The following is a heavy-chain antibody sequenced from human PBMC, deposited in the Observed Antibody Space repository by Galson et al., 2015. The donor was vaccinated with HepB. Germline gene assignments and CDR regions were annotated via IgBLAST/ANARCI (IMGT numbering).Heavy chain of an antibody. V-gene: IGHV1-18*04. CDR3: GRGGYGGYALDY. CDR1: GYTFTSYS. Sequence: SGYTFTSYSISWVRQAPGQGPEWMAWISAYNGHTNCAQKFQGRVTVTTDTSTSTVYMELRSLRADDTAVYYCGRGGYGGYALDYWGQGTLVTVSS. D-gene: IGHD5-12*01. J-gene: IGHJ4*02. CDR2: ISAYNGHT.